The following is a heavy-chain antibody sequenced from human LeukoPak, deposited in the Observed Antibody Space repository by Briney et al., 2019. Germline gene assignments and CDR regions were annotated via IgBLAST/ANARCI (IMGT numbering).Heavy chain of an antibody. Sequence: SETLSLTCTVSGGSISSYYWSWIRQPPGKGLEWIGYNYYSGSTNYNPSLKSRVTISVDTSKNQFSLKLSSVTAADTAVYYCARSLRGDGMDVWGQGTTVTVSS. J-gene: IGHJ6*02. CDR3: ARSLRGDGMDV. D-gene: IGHD4-17*01. CDR1: GGSISSYY. CDR2: NYYSGST. V-gene: IGHV4-59*01.